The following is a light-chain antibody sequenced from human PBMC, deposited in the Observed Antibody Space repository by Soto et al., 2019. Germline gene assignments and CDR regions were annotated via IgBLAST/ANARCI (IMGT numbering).Light chain of an antibody. CDR1: SSDVGGYNY. CDR3: SSYTSSSTYV. Sequence: QSALTQPSSVSGSPGQSITISCTGTSSDVGGYNYVSWYQQHTGKAPKLMIYEVSNRPSGVSNRFSGAKSGNTASLTISGLQAEDEATYYCSSYTSSSTYVFGTGTKLTVL. CDR2: EVS. J-gene: IGLJ1*01. V-gene: IGLV2-14*01.